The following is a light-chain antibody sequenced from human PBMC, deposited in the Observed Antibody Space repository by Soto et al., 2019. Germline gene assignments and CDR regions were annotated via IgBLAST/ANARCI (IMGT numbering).Light chain of an antibody. CDR2: NTD. CDR3: SSYTNINTRACV. J-gene: IGLJ1*01. CDR1: SGSVSASHY. V-gene: IGLV8-61*01. Sequence: QTVVTQEPSFSVSPGETVTLTCGLSSGSVSASHYPSWYQQTPGQAPRTLISNTDSRSSGVPDRFSGSKSGNTASLTISGLQAEDEAEYYCSSYTNINTRACVFGTGTKLTVL.